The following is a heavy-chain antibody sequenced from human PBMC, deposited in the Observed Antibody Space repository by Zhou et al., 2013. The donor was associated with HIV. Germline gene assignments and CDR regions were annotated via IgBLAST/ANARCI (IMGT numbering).Heavy chain of an antibody. CDR2: IRPYNGNT. CDR1: GGNFSTSS. J-gene: IGHJ5*02. Sequence: QVQLVQSGAEVKKPGSSVRVSCKVSGGNFSTSSISWVRQAPGQGLEWMGWIRPYNGNTKYAQKIQGRVIMTTDTSTSTAYIELRSLRPDDTAVYYCARGDTGWFDPWGQGTLVTVSS. D-gene: IGHD4-17*01. CDR3: ARGDTGWFDP. V-gene: IGHV1-18*01.